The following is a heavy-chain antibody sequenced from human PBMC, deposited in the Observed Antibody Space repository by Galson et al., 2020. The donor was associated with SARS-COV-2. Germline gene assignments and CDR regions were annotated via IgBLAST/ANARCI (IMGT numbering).Heavy chain of an antibody. CDR3: VREARPGSSWYTRMGPFDY. CDR2: ISYDGSKK. J-gene: IGHJ4*02. V-gene: IGHV3-30*04. D-gene: IGHD6-13*01. CDR1: GFTFSSYA. Sequence: GGSLRLSCAASGFTFSSYAMHWVRQAPGKGLEWVAVISYDGSKKYYADSVKGRFTISRDNSNNTLYLQMNSLSAEDTAVYYCVREARPGSSWYTRMGPFDYWGQGTLVTVSS.